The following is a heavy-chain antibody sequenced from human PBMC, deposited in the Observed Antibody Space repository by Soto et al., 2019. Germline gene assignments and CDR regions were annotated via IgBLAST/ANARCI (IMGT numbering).Heavy chain of an antibody. J-gene: IGHJ4*02. CDR3: ARDPGDRSTGWGCFDY. D-gene: IGHD2-2*01. Sequence: GGSLRLSCAASGFIFSSYAMHWVRQAPGKGLEWVAVIWSDGSNKYYEKSVKGRFTISRDNSKNTLYLQMNSLRAEDTAVYYCARDPGDRSTGWGCFDYWGQGTLVTVSS. V-gene: IGHV3-33*01. CDR2: IWSDGSNK. CDR1: GFIFSSYA.